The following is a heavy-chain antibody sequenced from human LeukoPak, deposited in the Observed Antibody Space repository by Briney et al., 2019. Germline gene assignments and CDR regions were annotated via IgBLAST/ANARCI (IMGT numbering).Heavy chain of an antibody. CDR2: ISANNGGT. D-gene: IGHD2-21*01. J-gene: IGHJ4*02. V-gene: IGHV1-2*02. Sequence: GASVKVSCKASGYTFTGYYMHWVRQAPGQGLEWMGWISANNGGTNYAQKFQGRVTMTRDTSISTAYMELSRLRSDDTAVYYCARSEGAPAYCGGDCSRSPSFDYWGQGTLVTVSS. CDR1: GYTFTGYY. CDR3: ARSEGAPAYCGGDCSRSPSFDY.